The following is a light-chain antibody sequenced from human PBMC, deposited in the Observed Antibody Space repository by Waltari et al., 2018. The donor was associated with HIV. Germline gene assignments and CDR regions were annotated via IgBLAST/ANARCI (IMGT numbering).Light chain of an antibody. V-gene: IGLV1-47*01. CDR3: AAWDNSLSVLVV. CDR2: RNN. J-gene: IGLJ2*01. Sequence: QSVLTQTPSASGTPGQRVTIPCSGSSSHIGSNYVYWYQQLPGTAPKLLIYRNNQRPSGVPDRFSGSKSGTSASLAISGLRSEDEADYYCAAWDNSLSVLVVFGGGTKLTVL. CDR1: SSHIGSNY.